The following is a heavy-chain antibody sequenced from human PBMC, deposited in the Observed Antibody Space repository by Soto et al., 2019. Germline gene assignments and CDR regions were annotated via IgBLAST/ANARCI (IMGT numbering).Heavy chain of an antibody. D-gene: IGHD3-3*01. CDR1: GFTFDDYG. V-gene: IGHV3-20*01. J-gene: IGHJ5*02. CDR2: INWNGGST. Sequence: PGGSLRLSCAASGFTFDDYGMSWVRQAPGKGLEWVSGINWNGGSTGYADSVKGRFTISRDNAKNSLYLQMNSLRAEDTALYHCARDLNYYDFWSGPPFDPCGQGTLVTVSS. CDR3: ARDLNYYDFWSGPPFDP.